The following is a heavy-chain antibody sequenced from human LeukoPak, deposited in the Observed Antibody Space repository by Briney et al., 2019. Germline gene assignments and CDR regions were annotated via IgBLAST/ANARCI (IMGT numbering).Heavy chain of an antibody. J-gene: IGHJ4*02. CDR3: AKDAVAGTWLHY. CDR1: GFTFGDYA. CDR2: IRGDGRTT. Sequence: GGSLRLSCAASGFTFGDYAMHWVRQAPGKGLEWVSLIRGDGRTTSYAGSVRGRFTISRDNSKNSLYLQMSSLRGEDTAMYYCAKDAVAGTWLHYWGQGTLVTVS. D-gene: IGHD6-19*01. V-gene: IGHV3-43*02.